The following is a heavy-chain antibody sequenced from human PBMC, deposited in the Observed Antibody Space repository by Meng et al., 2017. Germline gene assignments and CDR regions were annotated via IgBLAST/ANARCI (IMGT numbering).Heavy chain of an antibody. J-gene: IGHJ4*02. Sequence: LGGVGGGVVQPGRSLRLSCAASGFTFSSYAMHWVRQAPGKGLEWVAVISYDGSNKYYADSVKGRFTISRDNSKNTLYLQMNSLRAEDTAVYYCAKDLTAAAGSWGQGTLVTVSS. V-gene: IGHV3-30*07. D-gene: IGHD6-13*01. CDR1: GFTFSSYA. CDR3: AKDLTAAAGS. CDR2: ISYDGSNK.